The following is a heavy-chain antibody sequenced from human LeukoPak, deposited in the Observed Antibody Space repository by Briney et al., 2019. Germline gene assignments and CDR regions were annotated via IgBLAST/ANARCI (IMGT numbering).Heavy chain of an antibody. D-gene: IGHD7-27*01. V-gene: IGHV1-69*04. J-gene: IGHJ4*02. Sequence: SVKVSCKASGGTFSSYAISWVRQAPGQGLEWMGRIIPILGIANYAQKFQGRVTITADKSTSTAYMELSSLRSEDTAVYYCVREPGSFFDYWGQGTLVTVSS. CDR2: IIPILGIA. CDR3: VREPGSFFDY. CDR1: GGTFSSYA.